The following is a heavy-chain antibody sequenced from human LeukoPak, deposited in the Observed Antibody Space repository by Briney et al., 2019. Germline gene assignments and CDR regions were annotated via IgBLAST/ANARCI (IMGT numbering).Heavy chain of an antibody. CDR3: ARESNWFDP. CDR2: IYTSGST. V-gene: IGHV4-4*07. Sequence: SETLSLTCTVSGGSISSYYWSWIRQPAGKGLGWIGRIYTSGSTNYNPSLKSRVTMSVDTSKNQFSLKLSSVTAADTAVYYCARESNWFDPWGQGTLVTVSS. CDR1: GGSISSYY. J-gene: IGHJ5*02.